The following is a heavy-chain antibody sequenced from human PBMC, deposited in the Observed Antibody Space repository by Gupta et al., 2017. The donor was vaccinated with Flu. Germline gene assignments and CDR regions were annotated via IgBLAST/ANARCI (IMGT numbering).Heavy chain of an antibody. CDR3: ARPTGAALDV. J-gene: IGHJ6*02. V-gene: IGHV1-18*01. CDR1: GYRFTGYG. D-gene: IGHD6-25*01. Sequence: GYRFTGYGITWVRQAPGQGLEWMAWISPYNGNTHYSQKFQDRLTLTTDTSTNTAHMELGSLRSDDTAVYYCARPTGAALDVWGQGSTVTVSS. CDR2: ISPYNGNT.